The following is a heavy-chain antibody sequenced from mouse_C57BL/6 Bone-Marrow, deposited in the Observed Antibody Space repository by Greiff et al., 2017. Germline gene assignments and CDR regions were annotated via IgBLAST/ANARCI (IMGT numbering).Heavy chain of an antibody. CDR2: ISDGGSYT. CDR1: GFTFSSYA. Sequence: EVMLVESGGGLVKPGGSLKLSCAASGFTFSSYAMSWVRQTPEKRLEWVATISDGGSYTYYPDNVKGRFTISRDNAKNNLYLQMSHLKSEDTAMYYCARDRNLLPRGGHYFDYWGQGTTLTVSS. D-gene: IGHD1-1*01. CDR3: ARDRNLLPRGGHYFDY. J-gene: IGHJ2*01. V-gene: IGHV5-4*01.